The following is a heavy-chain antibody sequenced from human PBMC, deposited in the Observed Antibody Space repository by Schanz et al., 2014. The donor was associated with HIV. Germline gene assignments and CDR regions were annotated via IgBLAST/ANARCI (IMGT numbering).Heavy chain of an antibody. CDR2: INQYGSEK. V-gene: IGHV3-7*01. CDR1: GFTFSSYG. Sequence: VQLVESGGGVVQPGRSLRLSCAASGFTFSSYGMHWVRQAPGKGLEWVANINQYGSEKHYVDSVKGRFAISRDNAKNSLFLQMERLRAEDTALYYCVREGVTGYYDGWGQVTLVTVSS. J-gene: IGHJ4*02. CDR3: VREGVTGYYDG. D-gene: IGHD3-9*01.